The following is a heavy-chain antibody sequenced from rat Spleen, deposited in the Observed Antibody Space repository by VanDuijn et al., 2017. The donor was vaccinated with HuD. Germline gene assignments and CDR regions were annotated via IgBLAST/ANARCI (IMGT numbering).Heavy chain of an antibody. Sequence: EVELVESGGGLVQPGNSLKLSCAASGFTFSTFPMAWVRQAPTKGLEWVATIGSSGGSIFYRDSVKGRFTISRDNAKSTLYLQMNSLRSEDTATYYCTRDSDIPTYFFDYWGQGVMVTVSS. V-gene: IGHV5-46*01. D-gene: IGHD2-1*01. CDR3: TRDSDIPTYFFDY. CDR1: GFTFSTFP. J-gene: IGHJ2*01. CDR2: IGSSGGSI.